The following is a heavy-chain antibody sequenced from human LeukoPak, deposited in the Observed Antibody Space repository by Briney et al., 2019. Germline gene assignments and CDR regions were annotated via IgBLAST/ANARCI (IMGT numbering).Heavy chain of an antibody. CDR3: ARDYYDSSI. J-gene: IGHJ3*02. D-gene: IGHD3-22*01. CDR1: GGSISSYY. CDR2: IYYSGST. V-gene: IGHV4-59*01. Sequence: SEALSLTCSVAGGSISSYYWIWIGQPPARGLQWMGCIYYSGSTNYNPSLKSQGTISVDPYKNQFSLKLSSVTAADTAVYYCARDYYDSSIWGQGTMVTVSS.